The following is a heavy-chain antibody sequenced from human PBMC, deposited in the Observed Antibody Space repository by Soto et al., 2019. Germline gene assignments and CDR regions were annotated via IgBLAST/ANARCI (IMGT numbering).Heavy chain of an antibody. D-gene: IGHD2-15*01. J-gene: IGHJ4*02. CDR3: ATPIGKDHCSGGSCYSGGDY. CDR1: GFTFFSYA. Sequence: EVQLLESGGGLVQPGGSLRLSCAASGFTFFSYAMTWVRQAPGRGLEWVSGISGSGGSTDYADSVKGRFTISRDNSKNTLYLQMTSLRAEDTAVYFCATPIGKDHCSGGSCYSGGDYWGQGTLVTVSS. V-gene: IGHV3-23*01. CDR2: ISGSGGST.